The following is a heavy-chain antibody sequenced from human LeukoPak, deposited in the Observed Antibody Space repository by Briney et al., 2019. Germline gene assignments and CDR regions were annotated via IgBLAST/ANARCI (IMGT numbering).Heavy chain of an antibody. V-gene: IGHV3-30-3*01. CDR1: GFTFSSYA. J-gene: IGHJ4*02. CDR2: ISYDGSNK. CDR3: GRGSVGFGELNY. D-gene: IGHD3-10*01. Sequence: GGSLRLSCAASGFTFSSYAMHWVRQAPGKGLEWVAVISYDGSNKFYADSVKGRFTLSRDNSKDTLYLQMNSLRIEDTAVYYCGRGSVGFGELNYWGQGTLVTVSS.